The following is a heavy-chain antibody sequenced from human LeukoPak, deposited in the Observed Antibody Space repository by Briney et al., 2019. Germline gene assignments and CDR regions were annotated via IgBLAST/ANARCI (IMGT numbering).Heavy chain of an antibody. CDR1: GFTFSSYA. D-gene: IGHD3-22*01. J-gene: IGHJ4*02. V-gene: IGHV3-23*01. CDR2: ISGTGNNT. Sequence: PGGSLRLSCAASGFTFSSYAMTWVRQAPGKGLEWVSAISGTGNNTYYADSVKGRFTVSRDQSKNTLNLEMNSLRAEDTAVYYCAKHAADSSGYRFEYWGQGTLVTVSS. CDR3: AKHAADSSGYRFEY.